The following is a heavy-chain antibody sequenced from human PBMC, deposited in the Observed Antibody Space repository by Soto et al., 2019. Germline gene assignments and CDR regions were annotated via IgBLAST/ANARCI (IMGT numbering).Heavy chain of an antibody. D-gene: IGHD3-22*01. J-gene: IGHJ3*02. CDR2: ISSDGASN. CDR1: GFTISSGV. CDR3: ARSGYYYDTSGHPGAFDI. Sequence: WGSLRLSCAVSGFTISSGVMHWGRHPPGQGLEYVSGISSDGASNYYADCMKCRFTISRDNSKNTVYMQMGSLRAEDRAVYYCARSGYYYDTSGHPGAFDIWGQGAMVTVSS. V-gene: IGHV3-64*02.